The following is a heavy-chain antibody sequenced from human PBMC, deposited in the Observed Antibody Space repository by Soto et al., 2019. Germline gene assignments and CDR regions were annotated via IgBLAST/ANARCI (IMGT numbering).Heavy chain of an antibody. J-gene: IGHJ4*02. Sequence: QVLLVQSGAEVRKPGASVKVSCKTSGYSFTNHGISWVRQAPGQGLEWMGWISGYSGSSRYAQKSQGRVAMTIDTSTSKTYMELRSLRPDDTAMYFCARVGGQLPLYFDYWGQGTLVTVSS. V-gene: IGHV1-18*04. CDR2: ISGYSGSS. CDR3: ARVGGQLPLYFDY. CDR1: GYSFTNHG. D-gene: IGHD2-2*01.